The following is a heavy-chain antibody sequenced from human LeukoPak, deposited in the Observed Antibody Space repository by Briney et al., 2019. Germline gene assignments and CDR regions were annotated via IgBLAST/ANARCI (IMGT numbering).Heavy chain of an antibody. CDR1: GGSISDYY. Sequence: SETPSLTCTVSGGSISDYYWTWIRQPPEKGLEWIGYIHSIGGTNYNPSLKSRVTISVDTSKNQFSLKLSSVTAADTAVYYCARGPYSGSYYSVNAFDIWGQGTMVTVSS. CDR2: IHSIGGT. V-gene: IGHV4-59*01. CDR3: ARGPYSGSYYSVNAFDI. D-gene: IGHD1-26*01. J-gene: IGHJ3*02.